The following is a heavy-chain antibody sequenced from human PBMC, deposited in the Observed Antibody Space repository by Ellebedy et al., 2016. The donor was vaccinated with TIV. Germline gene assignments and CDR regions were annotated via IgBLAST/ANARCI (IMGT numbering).Heavy chain of an antibody. V-gene: IGHV3-33*08. CDR2: IWYDGSNK. CDR3: ARSDLVGATSGRVETFDY. J-gene: IGHJ4*02. D-gene: IGHD1-26*01. CDR1: GFTFSSYG. Sequence: GESLKISXAASGFTFSSYGMHWVRQAPGKGLEWVAVIWYDGSNKYYADSVKGRFTISRDNSKNTLYLQMNSLRAEDTAVYYCARSDLVGATSGRVETFDYWGQGTLVTVSS.